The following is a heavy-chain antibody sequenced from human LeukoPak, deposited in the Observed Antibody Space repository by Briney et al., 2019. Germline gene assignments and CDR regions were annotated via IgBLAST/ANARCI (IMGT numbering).Heavy chain of an antibody. V-gene: IGHV4-59*12. Sequence: PSEALSLTCTVSGGSISIYYWSWVRQPPGKGLEWMGYVYNSGNTDYNPSLKSRVTISADTSKNQFSLKLTSVTAADTAVYYCARERTERTMVRGVIITGIDYWGQGTLVTVSS. CDR3: ARERTERTMVRGVIITGIDY. CDR1: GGSISIYY. CDR2: VYNSGNT. J-gene: IGHJ4*02. D-gene: IGHD3-10*01.